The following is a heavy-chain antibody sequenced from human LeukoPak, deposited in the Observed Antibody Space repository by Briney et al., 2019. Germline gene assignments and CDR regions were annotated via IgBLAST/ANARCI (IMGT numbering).Heavy chain of an antibody. CDR1: GFTFSSYE. CDR2: ISSSGSTI. CDR3: ARVKYSSSWYEANNWFDP. J-gene: IGHJ5*02. V-gene: IGHV3-48*03. Sequence: GGSLRLSCAASGFTFSSYEMNWVRQAPGKGLEWVSYISSSGSTIYYADSVKGRFTISRDNAKNSLYLQMNSLRAEDTAVYYCARVKYSSSWYEANNWFDPWGQGTLVTVSS. D-gene: IGHD6-13*01.